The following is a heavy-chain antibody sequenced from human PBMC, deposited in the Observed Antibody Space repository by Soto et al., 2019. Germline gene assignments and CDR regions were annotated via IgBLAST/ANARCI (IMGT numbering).Heavy chain of an antibody. D-gene: IGHD2-15*01. CDR3: GCRVEDISYDYYGMDV. CDR2: INHRDSA. J-gene: IGHJ6*02. V-gene: IGHV4-4*02. CDR1: GGSISSNNW. Sequence: SETLSLTCAVSGGSISSNNWWSWVRQAPGKGLEWIGEINHRDSANYNPSLKSRVTISVDKSKNEFSLKVTSVTAADTAVYYCGCRVEDISYDYYGMDVWGQGTTVT.